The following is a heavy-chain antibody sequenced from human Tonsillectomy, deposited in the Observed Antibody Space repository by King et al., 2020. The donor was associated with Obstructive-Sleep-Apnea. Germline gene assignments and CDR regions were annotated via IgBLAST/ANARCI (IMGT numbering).Heavy chain of an antibody. CDR1: GFTFSSYS. J-gene: IGHJ3*02. CDR3: ARVLAFDI. Sequence: VQLVESGGGLVQPGGSLRLSCAASGFTFSSYSMNWVRQAPGKGLEWVSYISSSSNTIYYADSVKGRFTISRENAKKSLYLQMNSLRAEDTAVYYCARVLAFDIWGQGTMVTVSS. D-gene: IGHD3-3*01. V-gene: IGHV3-48*04. CDR2: ISSSSNTI.